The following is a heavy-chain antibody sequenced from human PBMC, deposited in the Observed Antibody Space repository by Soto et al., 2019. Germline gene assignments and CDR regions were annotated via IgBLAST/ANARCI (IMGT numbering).Heavy chain of an antibody. CDR1: VCCVISGSCC. CDR3: ERNWIELAGRHFEY. D-gene: IGHD6-13*01. Sequence: KTSATXSLTCTFGVCCVISGSCCLGGIRQPPGKGREWIGYVYYSGITNYNPSLKSRVTISLDTSKNQFSLKLSSVTAADTAVHYCERNWIELAGRHFEYWGQGTLVTVYS. CDR2: VYYSGIT. V-gene: IGHV4-61*01. J-gene: IGHJ4*02.